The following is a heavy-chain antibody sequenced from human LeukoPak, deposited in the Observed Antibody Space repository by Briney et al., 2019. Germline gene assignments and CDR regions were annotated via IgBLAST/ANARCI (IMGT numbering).Heavy chain of an antibody. CDR3: ANLNCSGGSCYLENWFDP. D-gene: IGHD2-15*01. V-gene: IGHV1-69*13. CDR1: GGTFSSYA. Sequence: SVKVSCKASGGTFSSYAISWVRQAPGQGLEWMGGIIPIFGTANHAQKFQGRVTITADESTSTAYMELSSLRSEDTAVYYCANLNCSGGSCYLENWFDPWGQGTLVTVSS. CDR2: IIPIFGTA. J-gene: IGHJ5*02.